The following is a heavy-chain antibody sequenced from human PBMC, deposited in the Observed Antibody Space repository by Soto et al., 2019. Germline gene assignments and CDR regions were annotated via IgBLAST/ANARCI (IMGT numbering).Heavy chain of an antibody. J-gene: IGHJ4*02. CDR1: GFTFSSHA. Sequence: EVQLFESGGGLVQPGGSLRLSCAASGFTFSSHAMSWVRQAPGKGLEWVSTISSSADSTYYAESAKGRFTISRDNSKNTLFLQMTSLRAGDTAVYFCAREPTGYIAIRIFDYWGQGTLVTVSS. D-gene: IGHD5-18*01. V-gene: IGHV3-23*01. CDR2: ISSSADST. CDR3: AREPTGYIAIRIFDY.